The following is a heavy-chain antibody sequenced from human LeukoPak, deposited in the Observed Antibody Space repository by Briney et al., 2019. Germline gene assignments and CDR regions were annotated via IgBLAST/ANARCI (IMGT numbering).Heavy chain of an antibody. J-gene: IGHJ5*02. CDR3: ARRVPHYDWFAP. D-gene: IGHD3-16*01. CDR2: IYYSGST. Sequence: SETLSLTCTVSGGSISSSSYYWGWIRQPPGKGLEWIGGIYYSGSTYYKPSLKSRVTMSIDTSKNQFSLKLTSVIAADTAVYYCARRVPHYDWFAPWGQGTLVTVSS. V-gene: IGHV4-39*01. CDR1: GGSISSSSYY.